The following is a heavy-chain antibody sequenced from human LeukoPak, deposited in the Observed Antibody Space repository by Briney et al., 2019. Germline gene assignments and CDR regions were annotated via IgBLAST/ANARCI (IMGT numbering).Heavy chain of an antibody. CDR3: AIMSRVDTGKSPFDD. V-gene: IGHV1-46*01. CDR1: GYTFATYY. J-gene: IGHJ4*02. Sequence: ASVKVSCKASGYTFATYYMHWVRQAPGQGLEWMGVINPSSGSTNYAQNFHGRVTMTRDTSTSTVYMELSSLRSEDTAMYYCAIMSRVDTGKSPFDDWGQGSLVTVSS. D-gene: IGHD5-18*01. CDR2: INPSSGST.